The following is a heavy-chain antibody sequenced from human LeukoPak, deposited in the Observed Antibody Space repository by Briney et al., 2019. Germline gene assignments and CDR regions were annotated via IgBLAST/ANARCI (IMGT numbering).Heavy chain of an antibody. CDR3: ARGEQLIDY. D-gene: IGHD6-13*01. V-gene: IGHV4-59*08. CDR1: GGSISSYY. Sequence: SETLSLTCTVSGGSISSYYWSWIRQPPGKGLEWIGYIYYSGSTNYNPSLKSRVTISVDTSKNQFSLKLSSVAAADTAVYYCARGEQLIDYWGQGTLVTVSS. CDR2: IYYSGST. J-gene: IGHJ4*02.